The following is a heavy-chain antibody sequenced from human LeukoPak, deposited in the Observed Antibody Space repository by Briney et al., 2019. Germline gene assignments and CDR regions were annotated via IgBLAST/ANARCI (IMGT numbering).Heavy chain of an antibody. CDR3: ARDRYDILTGWALYGMDV. Sequence: SETLSLTCTVSGGSISSGGYYWSWIRQHPGKGLEWIGYIYYSGSTYYNPSLKSRVTISVDTSKNQFSLKLSSVTAADTAVYYCARDRYDILTGWALYGMDVWGKGTTVTVSS. CDR2: IYYSGST. V-gene: IGHV4-31*03. CDR1: GGSISSGGYY. J-gene: IGHJ6*04. D-gene: IGHD3-9*01.